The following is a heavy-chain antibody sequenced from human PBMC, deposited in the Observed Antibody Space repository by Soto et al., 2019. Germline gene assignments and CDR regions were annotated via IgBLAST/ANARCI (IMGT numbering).Heavy chain of an antibody. D-gene: IGHD2-2*02. CDR2: ISAYNGNT. Sequence: QVQLVQSGAEVKKPGASVKVSCKASGYTYTSYGFIWVRQAPGQGLEWMGWISAYNGNTNYAQKLQGRVTMTTDTSTSTAYMELRSLRSDDTAVYYCARDHCSTMSCYIAVDYWGQGTLVTVSS. CDR3: ARDHCSTMSCYIAVDY. V-gene: IGHV1-18*04. J-gene: IGHJ4*02. CDR1: GYTYTSYG.